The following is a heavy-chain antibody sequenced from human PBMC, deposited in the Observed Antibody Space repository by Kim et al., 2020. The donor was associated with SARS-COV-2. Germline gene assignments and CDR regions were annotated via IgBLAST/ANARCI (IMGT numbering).Heavy chain of an antibody. J-gene: IGHJ6*02. CDR1: GGSISSGDYY. Sequence: SETLSLTCTVSGGSISSGDYYWSWIRQPPGKGLEWIGYIYYSGSTHYNPSLKSRVTISVDTSKNQFSLKLSSVTAADTAVYYCAREYFRVTIFGVFRRHGLHVWAEGPTVTVS. CDR2: IYYSGST. D-gene: IGHD3-3*01. V-gene: IGHV4-30-4*01. CDR3: AREYFRVTIFGVFRRHGLHV.